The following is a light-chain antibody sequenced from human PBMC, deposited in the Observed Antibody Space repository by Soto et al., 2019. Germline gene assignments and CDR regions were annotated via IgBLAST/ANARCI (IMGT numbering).Light chain of an antibody. CDR2: EGS. CDR3: CSSAGSSTFL. V-gene: IGLV2-23*03. CDR1: SSDVGSYNL. J-gene: IGLJ1*01. Sequence: QSALTQPASVSGSPGQSITISCTGTSSDVGSYNLVSWYQQHPGKAPKLMIYEGSKRPSGVSNRFSGSKSGNTASLTISGLQAEDEADYYCCSSAGSSTFLFGTGTKLTVL.